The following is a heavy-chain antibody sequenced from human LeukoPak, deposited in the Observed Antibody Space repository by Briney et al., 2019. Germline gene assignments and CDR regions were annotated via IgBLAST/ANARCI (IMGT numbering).Heavy chain of an antibody. Sequence: PGRSLRLSCAASGFTFSSYAMHWVRQAPGKGLEWVAVISYDGSNKYYADSVKGRFTISRDNSKNTLYLQMNSLRAEDTAVYYCARDVWVVADYWGQGTLVTVSS. V-gene: IGHV3-30-3*01. CDR3: ARDVWVVADY. J-gene: IGHJ4*02. CDR1: GFTFSSYA. D-gene: IGHD2-15*01. CDR2: ISYDGSNK.